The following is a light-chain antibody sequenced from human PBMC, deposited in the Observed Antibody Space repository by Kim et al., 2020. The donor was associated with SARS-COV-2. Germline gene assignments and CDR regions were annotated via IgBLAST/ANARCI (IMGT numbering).Light chain of an antibody. CDR2: DAL. CDR3: QQYTDWPPAT. Sequence: LSPGERATHSCRASQSVCRTLAWYHHQPGQSPRLLIWDALNRATGVPARFRASGSGTDFTLTIRSLESEDFGVYYWQQYTDWPPATFGQGTKLEI. V-gene: IGKV3-11*01. J-gene: IGKJ2*01. CDR1: QSVCRT.